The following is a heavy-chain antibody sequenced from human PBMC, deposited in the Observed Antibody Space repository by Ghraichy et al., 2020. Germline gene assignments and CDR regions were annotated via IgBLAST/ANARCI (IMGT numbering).Heavy chain of an antibody. CDR3: ARADAYSGDY. J-gene: IGHJ4*02. CDR2: IDQDGSEK. Sequence: GESLKISCAASGFTFSGYWMSWVRQAPGKGLEWVANIDQDGSEKYYVDSVRGRFTISRDNVKNSLYLQMNSLRADDTALYYCARADAYSGDYWGQGTLVTVSS. CDR1: GFTFSGYW. V-gene: IGHV3-7*03. D-gene: IGHD1-26*01.